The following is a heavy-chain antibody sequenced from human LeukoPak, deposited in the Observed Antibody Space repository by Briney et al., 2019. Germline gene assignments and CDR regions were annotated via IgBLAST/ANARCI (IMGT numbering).Heavy chain of an antibody. CDR1: GFTFSSYS. Sequence: GGSLRLSCAASGFTFSSYSMNWVRQAPGKGLEWVSSISSSSSYIYYADSVKGRFTISRDNAKNSLYLQMNSLRAEDTAVYYCARYCSGGSCYLANGYWGQGTLVTVSS. D-gene: IGHD2-15*01. CDR3: ARYCSGGSCYLANGY. V-gene: IGHV3-21*01. J-gene: IGHJ4*02. CDR2: ISSSSSYI.